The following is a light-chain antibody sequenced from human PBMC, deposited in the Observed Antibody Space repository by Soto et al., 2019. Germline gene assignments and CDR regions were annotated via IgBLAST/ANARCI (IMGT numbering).Light chain of an antibody. V-gene: IGLV2-14*01. Sequence: QSVLTQPASVSGSPGQSITISCTGTSSDVGGYNYVSWYQQHPGKAPKLMIYDVNNRPSGVSNRFSGSKSGNTASLTISGLQAEDEADYYCSSYTSSSTPRVVFGGGTKLTVL. CDR3: SSYTSSSTPRVV. CDR1: SSDVGGYNY. J-gene: IGLJ2*01. CDR2: DVN.